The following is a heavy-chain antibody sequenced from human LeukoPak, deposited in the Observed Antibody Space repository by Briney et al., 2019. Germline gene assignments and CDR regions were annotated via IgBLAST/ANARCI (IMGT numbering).Heavy chain of an antibody. V-gene: IGHV4-34*01. J-gene: IGHJ5*02. Sequence: SETLSLTCAVYGGSFSGYYWSWIRQPPGKGLEWIGEINHSGSTNYNPSLKSRVTISVDTSKNQFSLKLSSVTAADTAVYYCARGHPSSGWYGNWFDPWGQGTLVTVSS. CDR3: ARGHPSSGWYGNWFDP. CDR2: INHSGST. CDR1: GGSFSGYY. D-gene: IGHD6-19*01.